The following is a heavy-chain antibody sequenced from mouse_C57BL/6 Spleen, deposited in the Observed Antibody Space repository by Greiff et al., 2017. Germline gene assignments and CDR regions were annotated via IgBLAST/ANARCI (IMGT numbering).Heavy chain of an antibody. CDR2: ISHSGST. J-gene: IGHJ1*03. Sequence: EVNVVESGPGLAKPSQTLSLTCSVTGYSITSDYWNWIRKFPGNKLEYMGYISHSGSTYYNTSLKSRISITRDTSKNQYYLQLNSVTTEDTATYYCARGSYGSSGYFDFWGTGTTVTVSS. V-gene: IGHV3-8*01. D-gene: IGHD1-1*01. CDR1: GYSITSDY. CDR3: ARGSYGSSGYFDF.